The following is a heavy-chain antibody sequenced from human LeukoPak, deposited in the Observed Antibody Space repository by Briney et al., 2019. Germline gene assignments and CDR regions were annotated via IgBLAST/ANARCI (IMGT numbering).Heavy chain of an antibody. CDR3: GKDIYSEKWVRPLDF. V-gene: IGHV3-30*18. Sequence: PGRSLRLSCAASGFTFSAYGMHWVRQAPGKGLEWVAIMSYDGSNTFYADSVKGRFTISRDNSKNTLYLQMNSLRTEDTAVYYCGKDIYSEKWVRPLDFWGQGTLVTVSS. CDR2: MSYDGSNT. D-gene: IGHD5-12*01. J-gene: IGHJ4*02. CDR1: GFTFSAYG.